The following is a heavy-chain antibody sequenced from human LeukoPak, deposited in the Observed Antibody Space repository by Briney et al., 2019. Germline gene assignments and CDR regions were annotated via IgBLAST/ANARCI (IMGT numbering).Heavy chain of an antibody. CDR3: ARDYPEIYDSSGYYYPGYFQH. Sequence: GGSLRLSCAASGFTVSSNYMSWVRQAPGKGLEWVSSISSSSSYIYYADSVKGRFTISRDNAKNSLYLQMNSLRAEDTAVYYCARDYPEIYDSSGYYYPGYFQHWGQGTLVTVSS. J-gene: IGHJ1*01. CDR2: ISSSSSYI. CDR1: GFTVSSNY. V-gene: IGHV3-21*01. D-gene: IGHD3-22*01.